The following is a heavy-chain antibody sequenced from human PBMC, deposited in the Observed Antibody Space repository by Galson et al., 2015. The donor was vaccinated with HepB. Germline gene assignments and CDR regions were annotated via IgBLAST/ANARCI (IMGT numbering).Heavy chain of an antibody. CDR2: IRSEPSGGAP. D-gene: IGHD2-15*01. J-gene: IGHJ4*02. CDR3: TRARSRYCTGGSCYSPFDY. Sequence: SLRLSCATSGFTFGDYAMSWVRQAPGKGLEWVGFIRSEPSGGAPEYAASVRGRFTISRDDSKSIAYLQLNSLKTEDTAFYYCTRARSRYCTGGSCYSPFDYWGQGTLVTVSS. CDR1: GFTFGDYA. V-gene: IGHV3-49*04.